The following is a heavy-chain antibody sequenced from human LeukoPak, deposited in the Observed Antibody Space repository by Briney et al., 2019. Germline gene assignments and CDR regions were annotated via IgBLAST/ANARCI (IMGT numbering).Heavy chain of an antibody. V-gene: IGHV3-11*01. D-gene: IGHD3-22*01. CDR2: ISSSGSTI. CDR1: GFTFSDCY. CDR3: ARGISTYYYDSSGYYRDY. J-gene: IGHJ4*02. Sequence: NAGGSLRLSCAASGFTFSDCYMSWIRQAPGKGLEWVSYISSSGSTIYYADSVKGRFTISRDNAKNSLYLQMNSLRAEDTAVYYCARGISTYYYDSSGYYRDYWGQGTLVTVSS.